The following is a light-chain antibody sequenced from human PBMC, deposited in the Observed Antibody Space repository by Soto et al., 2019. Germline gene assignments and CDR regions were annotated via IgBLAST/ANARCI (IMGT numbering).Light chain of an antibody. V-gene: IGLV8-61*01. CDR3: VLYIGSGIWV. J-gene: IGLJ3*02. CDR1: SGSVSASNY. Sequence: QAVVTQEPSFSVSPGTTITFTCGLSSGSVSASNYPSWYQQTPGQAPRTLIYSTNTRSSGVPDRFSASILGNKAALTITGAQADAECDYYCVLYIGSGIWVFGGGTKLTVL. CDR2: STN.